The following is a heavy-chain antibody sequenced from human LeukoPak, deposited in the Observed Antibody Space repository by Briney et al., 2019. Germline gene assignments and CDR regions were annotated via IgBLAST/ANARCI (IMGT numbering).Heavy chain of an antibody. CDR3: ARDFCSSTSCYFDS. CDR1: GYSFTTYG. Sequence: ASVKVSCKASGYSFTTYGITWVRQAPGQGLEWMGWISAFNGNANYAQKLQGRVTMTTDTSTSTAYMELRSLRSDDAAVYYCARDFCSSTSCYFDSWGQGTLVTVSS. D-gene: IGHD2-2*01. V-gene: IGHV1-18*01. J-gene: IGHJ4*02. CDR2: ISAFNGNA.